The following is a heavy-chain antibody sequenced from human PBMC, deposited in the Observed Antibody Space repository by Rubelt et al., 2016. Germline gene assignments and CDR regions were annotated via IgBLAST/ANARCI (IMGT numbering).Heavy chain of an antibody. CDR3: ARDRDPEQQLVRVFDYYYYGMDV. Sequence: SYSINWVRQAPGKGLEWVSYISSSSSYIYYADSVKGRFTISRDNAKNSLYLQMNSLRAEDTAVYYCARDRDPEQQLVRVFDYYYYGMDVWGQGTTVTVSS. V-gene: IGHV3-21*05. CDR1: SYS. J-gene: IGHJ6*02. D-gene: IGHD6-13*01. CDR2: ISSSSSYI.